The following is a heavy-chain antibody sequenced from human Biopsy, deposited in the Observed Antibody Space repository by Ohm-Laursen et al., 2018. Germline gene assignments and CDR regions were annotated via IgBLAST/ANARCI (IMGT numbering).Heavy chain of an antibody. CDR3: ARDRTPYYDFWSGKSFDNWFDP. D-gene: IGHD3-3*01. CDR1: GGTFSNYG. J-gene: IGHJ5*02. V-gene: IGHV1-18*01. Sequence: ASVKVSCKAPGGTFSNYGISWVRQAPGQGLEWMGWINAYNGNTNYAQKLQGRVTMTTDTSTSTAYMELRSLRSDDTALYYCARDRTPYYDFWSGKSFDNWFDPWGQGTLVTVSS. CDR2: INAYNGNT.